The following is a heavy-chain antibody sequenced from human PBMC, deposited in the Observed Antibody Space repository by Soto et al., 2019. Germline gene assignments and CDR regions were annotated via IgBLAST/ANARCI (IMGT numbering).Heavy chain of an antibody. J-gene: IGHJ5*02. CDR3: VRRHVSATGIDWFDP. CDR1: GYTFTIYS. D-gene: IGHD6-13*01. Sequence: ASVKVSCKASGYTFTIYSIHWVRQAPGQRLEWMGWINAANGDTKYSPKFQGRVTITRDTSASTAYMELSSLRSEDTAVYYCVRRHVSATGIDWFDPWGQGTLVTSPQ. CDR2: INAANGDT. V-gene: IGHV1-3*01.